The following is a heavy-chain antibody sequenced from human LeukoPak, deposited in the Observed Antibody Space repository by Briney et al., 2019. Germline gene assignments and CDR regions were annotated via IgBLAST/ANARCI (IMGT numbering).Heavy chain of an antibody. Sequence: ASVKVSCKASGYTFTSYGISWVRQAPGQGLEWMGWISAYNGNTNYAQKLQGRVTMTTDTSTSTAYMELRSLRSDDTAVYYCARGGDTAPRDYYYYMDVWGKGTTVTVSS. J-gene: IGHJ6*03. CDR2: ISAYNGNT. V-gene: IGHV1-18*01. CDR1: GYTFTSYG. D-gene: IGHD5-18*01. CDR3: ARGGDTAPRDYYYYMDV.